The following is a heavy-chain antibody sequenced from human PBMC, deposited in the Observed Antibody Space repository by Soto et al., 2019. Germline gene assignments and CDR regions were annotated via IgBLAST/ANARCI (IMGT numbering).Heavy chain of an antibody. J-gene: IGHJ4*02. V-gene: IGHV3-11*05. CDR1: GFTFSDYY. D-gene: IGHD6-19*01. CDR2: ISSSSSYT. CDR3: ARAVAVAGNDY. Sequence: QVQLVESGGGLVKPGGSLRLSCAASGFTFSDYYMSWIRQAPGKGLEWVSYISSSSSYTNYADSVKGRFTISRDNAKNSLHLQMNSLRAEDTAVYYCARAVAVAGNDYWGQGTLVTVSS.